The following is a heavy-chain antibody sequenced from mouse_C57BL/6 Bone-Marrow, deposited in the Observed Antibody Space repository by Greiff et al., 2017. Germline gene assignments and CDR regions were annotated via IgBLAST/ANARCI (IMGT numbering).Heavy chain of an antibody. CDR3: ARPLLFYGRSGYAIDY. V-gene: IGHV1-20*01. CDR1: GYSFTGYF. CDR2: INPYNGDT. D-gene: IGHD1-1*01. Sequence: EVQLQQSGPELVKPGDSVKISCKASGYSFTGYFMNWVMQSHGKSLEWIGRINPYNGDTFYNQKFKGKATLTVDKSSSTAHMELRSLTSEDSAVYYCARPLLFYGRSGYAIDYWGQRNSVNVSS. J-gene: IGHJ4*01.